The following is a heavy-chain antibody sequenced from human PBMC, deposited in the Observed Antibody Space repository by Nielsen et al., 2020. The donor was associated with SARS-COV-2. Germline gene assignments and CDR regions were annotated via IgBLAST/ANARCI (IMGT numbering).Heavy chain of an antibody. CDR1: GFTFDDYA. CDR2: ISWNSGSI. CDR3: AKFAGRGDYGGVDY. Sequence: GGSLRLSCAASGFTFDDYAMHWVRQAPGKGLEWVSGISWNSGSIGYADSVKGRFTISRDNAKNSLYLQMNSLRAEDTALYHCAKFAGRGDYGGVDYWGQGTLVTVSS. V-gene: IGHV3-9*01. J-gene: IGHJ4*02. D-gene: IGHD4-17*01.